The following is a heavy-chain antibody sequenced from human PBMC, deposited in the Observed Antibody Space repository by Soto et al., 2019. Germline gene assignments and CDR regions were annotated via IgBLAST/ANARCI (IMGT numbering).Heavy chain of an antibody. CDR2: IRSQPYGGTA. Sequence: EVYLVESGGGLVEPGRSLRLSCTASGFPFGNFLMSWFRQAPGKGMEWVGCIRSQPYGGTAEYAASVRGRFTISRDDSKGIAYLQMNSLQTEDSGVYYCIGSFPFWGQGTLVTVSS. J-gene: IGHJ4*02. CDR3: IGSFPF. D-gene: IGHD3-10*01. CDR1: GFPFGNFL. V-gene: IGHV3-49*03.